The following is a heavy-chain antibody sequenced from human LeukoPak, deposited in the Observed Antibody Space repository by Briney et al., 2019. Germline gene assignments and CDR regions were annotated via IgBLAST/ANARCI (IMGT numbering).Heavy chain of an antibody. CDR1: GGSISSGSYY. D-gene: IGHD6-6*01. Sequence: SQTLSLTCTVSGGSISSGSYYWSWIRQPAGKGLEWIGRIYTTGSTNYNPSLKSRVTISLDTSKNQFSLRLSSVTAADTAVYYCARLQYSSSSGHYYYMDVWGKGTTVTVSS. CDR3: ARLQYSSSSGHYYYMDV. J-gene: IGHJ6*03. CDR2: IYTTGST. V-gene: IGHV4-61*02.